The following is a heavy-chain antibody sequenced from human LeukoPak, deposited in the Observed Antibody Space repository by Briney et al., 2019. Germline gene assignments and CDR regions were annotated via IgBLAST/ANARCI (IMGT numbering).Heavy chain of an antibody. CDR2: IYYSGST. Sequence: SETLSLTCTVSGGSISGYYWSWIRQPPGKGLEWIGYIYYSGSTNYNPSLKSRVTISVDTSKNQFSLKLSSVTAADTAVYYCATVGGAARSFDYWGQGTLVTVSS. CDR1: GGSISGYY. V-gene: IGHV4-59*01. J-gene: IGHJ4*02. CDR3: ATVGGAARSFDY. D-gene: IGHD6-6*01.